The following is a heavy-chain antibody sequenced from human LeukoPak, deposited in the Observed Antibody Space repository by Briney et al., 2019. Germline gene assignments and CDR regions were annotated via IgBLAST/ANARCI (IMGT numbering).Heavy chain of an antibody. CDR2: IYYSGST. CDR3: ARIYYYDSGGPFDF. V-gene: IGHV4-39*01. Sequence: SETLSLTCTVSGGSISSSSYYWGWIRQPPGKGLEWIGSIYYSGSTYYNPSLKSRVTISVDTSKNQFSLKLSSVTAADTAVYYCARIYYYDSGGPFDFWGQGTQVTVSS. D-gene: IGHD3-22*01. J-gene: IGHJ4*02. CDR1: GGSISSSSYY.